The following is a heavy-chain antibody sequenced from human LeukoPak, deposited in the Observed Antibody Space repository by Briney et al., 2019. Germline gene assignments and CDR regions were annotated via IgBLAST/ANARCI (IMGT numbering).Heavy chain of an antibody. D-gene: IGHD3-3*01. CDR3: TRDGIPETNWSGYYIDY. CDR1: GFTFGDYA. J-gene: IGHJ4*02. CDR2: IRSRTHGGTT. Sequence: GGSLRLSCTASGFTFGDYAMGWVRQAPGKGLEWVGFIRSRTHGGTTEFAAPVKDRFSISRDDSKRIAYLQMNSLKTEDTAVYYCTRDGIPETNWSGYYIDYWGQGTLVTVSS. V-gene: IGHV3-49*04.